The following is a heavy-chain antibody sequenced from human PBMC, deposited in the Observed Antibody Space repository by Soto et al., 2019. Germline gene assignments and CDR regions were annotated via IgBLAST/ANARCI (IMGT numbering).Heavy chain of an antibody. J-gene: IGHJ4*02. V-gene: IGHV1-18*01. Sequence: ASVKVSCKASGYTFTSYGISWVRQAPGQGLEWMGWISAYNGNTNYAQKLQGRVTMTTDTSTSTACMELRSLRSDDTAVYYCARETTLGLSFDYWGQGTLVTVSS. D-gene: IGHD1-1*01. CDR2: ISAYNGNT. CDR1: GYTFTSYG. CDR3: ARETTLGLSFDY.